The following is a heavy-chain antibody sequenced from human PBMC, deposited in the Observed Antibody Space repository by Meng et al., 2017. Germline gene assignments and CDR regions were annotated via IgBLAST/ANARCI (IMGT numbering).Heavy chain of an antibody. Sequence: GESLKISCAAPGFIFSDHSMNWVRQAPGKGLEWVSSIGSSSDYIWYADSVKGRFTISRDNAKDSLYLQMNSLRGEDTGVYYCSKDGGGSLFDPWGQGTLVTVSS. CDR3: SKDGGGSLFDP. V-gene: IGHV3-21*01. J-gene: IGHJ5*02. CDR1: GFIFSDHS. CDR2: IGSSSDYI. D-gene: IGHD1-26*01.